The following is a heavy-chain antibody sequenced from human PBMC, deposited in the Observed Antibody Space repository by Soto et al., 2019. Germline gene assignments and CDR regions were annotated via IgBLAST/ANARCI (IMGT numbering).Heavy chain of an antibody. Sequence: EVQLVESGGGLVKPGGSLRLSCAASGFTFSSYSMNWVRQAPGKGLEWVSSISSSSSYIYYADSVKGRFTNSRDNAKNSLYLQMNSLRAEDTAMYYCARDCSGGSCYPPRFDYWGQGTLVTVSS. J-gene: IGHJ4*02. V-gene: IGHV3-21*01. CDR3: ARDCSGGSCYPPRFDY. D-gene: IGHD2-15*01. CDR1: GFTFSSYS. CDR2: ISSSSSYI.